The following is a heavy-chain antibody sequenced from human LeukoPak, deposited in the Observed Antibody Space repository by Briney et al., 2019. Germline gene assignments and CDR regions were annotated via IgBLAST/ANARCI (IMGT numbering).Heavy chain of an antibody. CDR2: MFYGGAT. CDR1: GDSISSYY. CDR3: AATMKRDYGDTNLDH. D-gene: IGHD4-17*01. V-gene: IGHV4-59*03. J-gene: IGHJ4*02. Sequence: SETLSLTCTVSGDSISSYYWSWIRQPPGKGLEWIGYMFYGGATHYNPSLKSRVTISADISKNQLSLMVTAVTAADTAVYYCAATMKRDYGDTNLDHWGQGTLVIVSS.